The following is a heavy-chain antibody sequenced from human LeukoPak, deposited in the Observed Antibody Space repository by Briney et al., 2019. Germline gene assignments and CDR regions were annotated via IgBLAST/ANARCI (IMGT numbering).Heavy chain of an antibody. CDR3: ARSYCSSTSCYRTQYFQH. V-gene: IGHV3-7*01. D-gene: IGHD2-2*01. Sequence: AGGSLRLSCAASGFTFSSYWMSWVRQAPGKGLEWVANIKQDGSEKYYVDSVKGRFTISRDNAKNSLYLQMNSLRAEDTAVYYCARSYCSSTSCYRTQYFQHWGQGTLVTVSS. CDR1: GFTFSSYW. CDR2: IKQDGSEK. J-gene: IGHJ1*01.